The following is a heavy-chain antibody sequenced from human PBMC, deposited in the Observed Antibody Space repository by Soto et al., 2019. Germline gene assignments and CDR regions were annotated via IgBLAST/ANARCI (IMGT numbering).Heavy chain of an antibody. D-gene: IGHD2-21*02. CDR2: IIPIFGTA. CDR1: GGTFSSYA. V-gene: IGHV1-69*13. J-gene: IGHJ5*02. Sequence: ASVKVSCKASGGTFSSYAISWVRQAPGQGLEWMGGIIPIFGTANYAQKFQGRVTITADESTSTAYMELSSLRSEDTAVYYCARAAYCGGDCHTPMRHWFDPWGQGTLVTVSS. CDR3: ARAAYCGGDCHTPMRHWFDP.